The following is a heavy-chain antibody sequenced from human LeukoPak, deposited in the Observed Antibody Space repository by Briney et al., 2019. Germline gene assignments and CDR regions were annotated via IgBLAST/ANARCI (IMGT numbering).Heavy chain of an antibody. D-gene: IGHD3-22*01. CDR3: ARDITMIVVATQAGGDY. CDR1: GYTFTVYY. CDR2: INPNSGGT. V-gene: IGHV1-2*02. Sequence: ASVTVSCKASGYTFTVYYMHWVRQAPGQGLEWMGWINPNSGGTNYAQKFQGRVTMTRDTSISTAYMELSRLRSDDTAVYYCARDITMIVVATQAGGDYWGQGTLVTVSS. J-gene: IGHJ4*02.